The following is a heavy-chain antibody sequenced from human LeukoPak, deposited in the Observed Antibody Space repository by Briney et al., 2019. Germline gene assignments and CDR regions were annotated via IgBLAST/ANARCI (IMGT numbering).Heavy chain of an antibody. J-gene: IGHJ4*02. CDR1: GFTFNHYS. CDR3: GTSYAVDGSGYNWPLGY. CDR2: MSWDGGTI. D-gene: IGHD3-22*01. Sequence: PGGSLRLSCAASGFTFNHYSMHWVRQAPGKGLEWVSRMSWDGGTIGYADSVKGRFTISRDNAKNSLYLQMNSLRAEDTALYYCGTSYAVDGSGYNWPLGYWGQGTLVTVSS. V-gene: IGHV3-9*01.